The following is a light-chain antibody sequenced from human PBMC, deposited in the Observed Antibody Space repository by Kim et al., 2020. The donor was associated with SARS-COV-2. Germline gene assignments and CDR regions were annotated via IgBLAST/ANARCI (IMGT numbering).Light chain of an antibody. V-gene: IGKV1-5*03. J-gene: IGKJ1*01. CDR3: QQYNTYPWA. CDR1: QNVTKL. Sequence: DVQMTQSPSTLSAYVGDRVTITCRASQNVTKLLAWFQQRPGKAPTLLIYTTSSLESGVPTRFSGDGSGTEFTLTINNLQPGDFATYFCQQYNTYPWAFGQGTKV. CDR2: TTS.